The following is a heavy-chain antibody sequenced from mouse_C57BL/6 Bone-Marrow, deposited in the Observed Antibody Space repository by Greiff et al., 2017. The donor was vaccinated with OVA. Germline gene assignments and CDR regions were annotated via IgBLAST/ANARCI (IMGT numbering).Heavy chain of an antibody. J-gene: IGHJ4*01. CDR3: TGGTVYAMDY. D-gene: IGHD1-1*01. CDR1: GFTIKDDY. V-gene: IGHV14-4*01. Sequence: VQLKQSGAELVRPGASVKLSCTASGFTIKDDYMHWVKQRPEQGLEWIGWIDPENGDTEYASKFQGKATITADTSSNTAYLQLSSLTSEDTAVYYCTGGTVYAMDYWGQGTSVTVSS. CDR2: IDPENGDT.